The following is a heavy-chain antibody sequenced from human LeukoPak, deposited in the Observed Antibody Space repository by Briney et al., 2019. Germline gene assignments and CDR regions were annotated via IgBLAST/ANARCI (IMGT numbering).Heavy chain of an antibody. Sequence: GRSLRLSCAASGFTFSTYGIHWVRQAPGKGLEWVAVIWYDGSNKYYADSVKGRFTISRDNSKNTLYLQMNSLRAEDTAVYYCARLRLRLGELSLYYFDYWGQGTLVTVSS. D-gene: IGHD3-16*02. V-gene: IGHV3-33*01. CDR2: IWYDGSNK. J-gene: IGHJ4*02. CDR1: GFTFSTYG. CDR3: ARLRLRLGELSLYYFDY.